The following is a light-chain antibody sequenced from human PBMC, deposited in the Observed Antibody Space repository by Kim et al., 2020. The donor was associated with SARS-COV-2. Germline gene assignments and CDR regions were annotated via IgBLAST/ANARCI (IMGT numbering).Light chain of an antibody. Sequence: SYELTQPPSMSVSPGQTASITCSGDKLGDKYACWYQQKPGQSPVLVIYQDTKRPSGIPERFSGSNSGNTATLTISGIQAMDEADYYCQTWDSTSVV. CDR3: QTWDSTSVV. J-gene: IGLJ2*01. V-gene: IGLV3-1*01. CDR1: KLGDKY. CDR2: QDT.